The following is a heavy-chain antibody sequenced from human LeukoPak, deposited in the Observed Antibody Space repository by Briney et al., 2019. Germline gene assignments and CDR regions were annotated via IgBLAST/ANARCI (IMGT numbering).Heavy chain of an antibody. D-gene: IGHD3-16*01. CDR2: IYYTGST. Sequence: ASETLSLTCTVSGGSISSGDYYWSWIRQPPGKGLEWFGYIYYTGSTYYNPSLRSRLTISLDTSNNQFSLKLSSVTAADTAVYYCATYTEDYSGPAFAPWGQGTLVIVSS. V-gene: IGHV4-30-4*08. CDR1: GGSISSGDYY. J-gene: IGHJ5*02. CDR3: ATYTEDYSGPAFAP.